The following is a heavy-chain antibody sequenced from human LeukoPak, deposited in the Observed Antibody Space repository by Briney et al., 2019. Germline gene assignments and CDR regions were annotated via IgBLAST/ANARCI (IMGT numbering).Heavy chain of an antibody. CDR2: INSDGSIT. D-gene: IGHD5-18*01. CDR1: GFTVSSTH. V-gene: IGHV3-74*01. Sequence: GGSLRLSCEASGFTVSSTHMVWVRQAPGKGLVWVSHINSDGSITSYADSVKGRFTISRDNAKNTLYLQMNSLRAEDTAVYYCARDAVDTANAVWGQGTTVTVSS. CDR3: ARDAVDTANAV. J-gene: IGHJ6*02.